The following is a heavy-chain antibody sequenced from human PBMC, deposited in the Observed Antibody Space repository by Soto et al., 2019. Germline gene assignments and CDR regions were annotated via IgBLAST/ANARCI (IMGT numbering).Heavy chain of an antibody. Sequence: EVQLVESGGGLVKPGGSLRLSCAASGFTFSNAWMNWVRQAPGKGLEWVGRIKSKTDGGTTDYAAPVKGRFTISRDDSKTTLYLQMNSLKTAHTAVYYCTSSVMVLAGFREDWFDPWGQGTLVTVSS. CDR2: IKSKTDGGTT. CDR3: TSSVMVLAGFREDWFDP. J-gene: IGHJ5*02. D-gene: IGHD6-19*01. CDR1: GFTFSNAW. V-gene: IGHV3-15*07.